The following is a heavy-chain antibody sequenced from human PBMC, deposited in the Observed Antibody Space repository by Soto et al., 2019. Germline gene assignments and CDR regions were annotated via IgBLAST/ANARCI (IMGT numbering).Heavy chain of an antibody. CDR3: ARKYYGSGPIGAFDI. D-gene: IGHD3-10*01. Sequence: EASVKVSCKASGYTFTSYAMHWVRQAPGQRLEWMGWINAGNGNTKYSQKFQGRVTITRDTSASTAYMELSSLRSEDTAVYYCARKYYGSGPIGAFDIGGQGTMVTVSS. J-gene: IGHJ3*02. CDR2: INAGNGNT. CDR1: GYTFTSYA. V-gene: IGHV1-3*01.